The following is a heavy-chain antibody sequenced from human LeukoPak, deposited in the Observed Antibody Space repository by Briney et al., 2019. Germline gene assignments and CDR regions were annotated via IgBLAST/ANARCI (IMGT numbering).Heavy chain of an antibody. CDR1: GFTFDDYA. D-gene: IGHD1-26*01. CDR2: ISGDGGST. V-gene: IGHV3-43*02. J-gene: IGHJ6*02. Sequence: GGSLRLSCAASGFTFDDYAMHWVRQAPGKGLEWVSLISGDGGSTYYADSVKGRFTISRDSSKNSLYLQMNSLRTEDTALYYCAKVAGMGATTSYYYGMDVWGQGTTVTVSS. CDR3: AKVAGMGATTSYYYGMDV.